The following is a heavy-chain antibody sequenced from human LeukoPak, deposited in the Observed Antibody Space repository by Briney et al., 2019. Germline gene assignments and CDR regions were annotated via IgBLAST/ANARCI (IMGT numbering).Heavy chain of an antibody. CDR2: INPRVASP. CDR1: GYIFTSYY. V-gene: IGHV1-46*01. J-gene: IGHJ4*02. Sequence: ASVNVSCKASGYIFTSYYIYWVRQAPGQGLEWMGIINPRVASPSYAQKFQGRVTVTRDTSTSTVYMELSSLRSEDTAVYYCARGEDSSPRGYFDYWGQGTLVTVSS. CDR3: ARGEDSSPRGYFDY. D-gene: IGHD6-6*01.